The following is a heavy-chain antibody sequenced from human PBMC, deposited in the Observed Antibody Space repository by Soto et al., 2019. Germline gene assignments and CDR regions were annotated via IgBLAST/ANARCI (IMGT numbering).Heavy chain of an antibody. Sequence: GGSLRLSCAASGFTFSSYGMHWVRQAPGKGLEWVAVIWYDGSNKYYADSVKGRFTISRDNSKNTLYLQMNSLRAEDTAVYYCARAYGDRDYYFDYWGQGTLVTVSS. D-gene: IGHD4-17*01. J-gene: IGHJ4*02. CDR2: IWYDGSNK. CDR1: GFTFSSYG. V-gene: IGHV3-33*01. CDR3: ARAYGDRDYYFDY.